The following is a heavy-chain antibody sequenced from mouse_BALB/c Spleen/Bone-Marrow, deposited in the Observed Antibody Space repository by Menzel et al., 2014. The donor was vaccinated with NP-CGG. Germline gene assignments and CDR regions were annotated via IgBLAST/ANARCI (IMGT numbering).Heavy chain of an antibody. CDR2: ISDGGSYT. CDR3: AREYGTSYDYYFDV. CDR1: GFTFXDYY. V-gene: IGHV5-4*02. Sequence: DVMLVESGGGLVKPGGSLKLSCAASGFTFXDYYMYWVRQTPERRLEWVATISDGGSYTYYPDSVKGRFTVSKDNAKNNLYLQMSSLKSEDTAMYYCAREYGTSYDYYFDVWGAGTTVTVSS. J-gene: IGHJ1*01. D-gene: IGHD1-1*01.